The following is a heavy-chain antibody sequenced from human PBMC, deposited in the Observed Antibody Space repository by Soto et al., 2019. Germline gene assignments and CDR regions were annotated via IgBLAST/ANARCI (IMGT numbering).Heavy chain of an antibody. CDR1: GFTFSTYA. Sequence: PGGSLRLSFSASGFTFSTYAMSWVLHAPGKGLEWVSAISGSGTTTYYADFVKGRFTFSRDNSKSTLYLQMNSLRAEDTAIYYCAKDTGYSYGFIDSWGQGTLVTVSS. CDR3: AKDTGYSYGFIDS. J-gene: IGHJ4*02. D-gene: IGHD5-18*01. CDR2: ISGSGTTT. V-gene: IGHV3-23*01.